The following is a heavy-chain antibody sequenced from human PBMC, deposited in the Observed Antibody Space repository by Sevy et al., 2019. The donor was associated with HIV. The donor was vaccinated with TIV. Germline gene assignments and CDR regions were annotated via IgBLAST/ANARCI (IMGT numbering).Heavy chain of an antibody. J-gene: IGHJ4*02. CDR1: GGSITSLY. V-gene: IGHV4-59*08. Sequence: SETLSLTCTVSGGSITSLYWNWIRQPPGKGLEWIANIYYNGHINYNPSLKSRVTLSLDTSKNQFSLRLSSVTAADTGMYYGAGENAWGRGYSWGQGTLVTVSS. CDR2: IYYNGHI. D-gene: IGHD1-26*01. CDR3: AGENAWGRGYS.